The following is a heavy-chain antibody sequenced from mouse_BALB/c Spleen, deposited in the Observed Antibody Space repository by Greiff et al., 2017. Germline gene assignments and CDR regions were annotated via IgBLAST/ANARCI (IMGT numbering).Heavy chain of an antibody. J-gene: IGHJ2*01. CDR1: GYTFTSYT. V-gene: IGHV1-4*02. D-gene: IGHD1-1*01. CDR2: INPSSGYT. CDR3: ARYRYGSRDY. Sequence: VQLQQSAAELARPGASVKMSCKASGYTFTSYTMHWVKQRPGQGLEWIGYINPSSGYTEYNQKFKDKTTLTADKSSSTAYMQLSSLTSEDSAVYYCARYRYGSRDYWGQGTTLTVSS.